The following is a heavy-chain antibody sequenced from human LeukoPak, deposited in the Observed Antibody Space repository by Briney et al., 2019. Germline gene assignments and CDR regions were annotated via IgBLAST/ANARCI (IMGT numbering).Heavy chain of an antibody. CDR2: IRYDESNK. D-gene: IGHD1-26*01. V-gene: IGHV3-30*02. CDR1: GFTFSSYG. J-gene: IGHJ4*02. Sequence: GGSLRLSCAASGFTFSSYGMHWVRQAPGKGLEWVAFIRYDESNKYYADSVKGRFTNSRDNSKNTLYLQMNSLRAEDTAVYYCAKEGMEATLDYWGQGTLVTVSS. CDR3: AKEGMEATLDY.